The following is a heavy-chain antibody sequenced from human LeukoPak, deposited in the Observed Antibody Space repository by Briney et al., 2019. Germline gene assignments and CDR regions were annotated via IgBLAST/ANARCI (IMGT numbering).Heavy chain of an antibody. J-gene: IGHJ4*02. CDR2: ISYDGSNK. D-gene: IGHD5-18*01. CDR1: GFTFSSYG. V-gene: IGHV3-30*18. Sequence: GGSLRLSCAASGFTFSSYGMHWVRQAPGKGLEWVAVISYDGSNKYYADSVKGRFTISRDNSKNTLYLQMNSLRAEDTALYYCAKAVYSYGSYFDYWGQGTLVTVSS. CDR3: AKAVYSYGSYFDY.